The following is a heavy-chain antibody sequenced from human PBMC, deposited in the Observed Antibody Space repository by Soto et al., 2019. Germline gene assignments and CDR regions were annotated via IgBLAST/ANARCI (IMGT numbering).Heavy chain of an antibody. J-gene: IGHJ4*02. CDR3: AKDQYASSLLRGSWDY. Sequence: EVQLLESGGGLEQPGGSLRLSCAASGFTFSYSAMNWVRQAPGKGLEWVSHIGGSGGSTYYADSVTGRFTISRDNSKNTLYLQMNGLRAEDTAVYYCAKDQYASSLLRGSWDYWGQGTLVTVSS. D-gene: IGHD6-6*01. CDR2: IGGSGGST. CDR1: GFTFSYSA. V-gene: IGHV3-23*01.